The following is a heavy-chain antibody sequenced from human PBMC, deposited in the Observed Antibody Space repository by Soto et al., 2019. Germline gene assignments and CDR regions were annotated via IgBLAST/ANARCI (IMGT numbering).Heavy chain of an antibody. Sequence: SETPALSCTVCGGSISSGDYYGSWIRQPPGKGLEWIGYIYYSGSTYYNPSLKSRVTISVDTSKNQFSLKLSSVTAADTAVYYCARVAGSGDFDYWGQGTLVTVSS. V-gene: IGHV4-30-4*01. J-gene: IGHJ4*02. CDR2: IYYSGST. CDR1: GGSISSGDYY. D-gene: IGHD2-8*02. CDR3: ARVAGSGDFDY.